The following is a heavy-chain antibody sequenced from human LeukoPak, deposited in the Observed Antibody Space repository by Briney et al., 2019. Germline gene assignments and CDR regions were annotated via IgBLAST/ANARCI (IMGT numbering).Heavy chain of an antibody. V-gene: IGHV3-30*18. J-gene: IGHJ6*02. Sequence: GSLRLSCAASGFTLSSYGMHWVRQAPGKGLEWVAVISYDGSNKYYADSVKGRFTISRDNSKNTLYLQMNSLRAEDTAVYYCAKDYSGLLLDYYGMDVWGQGTTVTVSS. CDR3: AKDYSGLLLDYYGMDV. D-gene: IGHD2-21*02. CDR2: ISYDGSNK. CDR1: GFTLSSYG.